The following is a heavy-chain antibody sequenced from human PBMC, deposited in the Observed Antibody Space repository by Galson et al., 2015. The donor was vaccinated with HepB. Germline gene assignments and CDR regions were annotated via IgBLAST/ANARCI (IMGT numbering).Heavy chain of an antibody. CDR3: ATQSRYYDSSGRFRPYYFDY. CDR1: GYTLTELS. Sequence: SVKVSCKVSGYTLTELSMHWVRQAPGKGLEWVGGFDPEDGETIYAQKFQGRVTMTEDTSTDTAYMELSSLRSEDTAVYYCATQSRYYDSSGRFRPYYFDYWGQGTLVTVSS. J-gene: IGHJ4*02. V-gene: IGHV1-24*01. D-gene: IGHD3-22*01. CDR2: FDPEDGET.